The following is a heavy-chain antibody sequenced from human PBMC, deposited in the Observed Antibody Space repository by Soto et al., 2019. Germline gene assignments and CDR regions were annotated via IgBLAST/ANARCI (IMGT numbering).Heavy chain of an antibody. D-gene: IGHD2-2*01. CDR2: INPNSGGT. CDR1: GYTFTGYY. Sequence: ASVKVSCKASGYTFTGYYMHWVRQAPGQGLEWMGWINPNSGGTNYAQKFQGWVTMTRDTSISTAYMELSRLGSEDTAVYYCGRVPFVAVPGAGGGYWFAPGGQGPLDTVSS. J-gene: IGHJ5*02. CDR3: GRVPFVAVPGAGGGYWFAP. V-gene: IGHV1-2*04.